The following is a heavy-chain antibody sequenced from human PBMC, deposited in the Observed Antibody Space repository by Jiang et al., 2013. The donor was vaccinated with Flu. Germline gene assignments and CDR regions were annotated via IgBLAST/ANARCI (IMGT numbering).Heavy chain of an antibody. Sequence: GPGLVKPSETLSLTCTVSGGSISSYYWSWIRQPPGKGLEWIGYIYYSGSTNYNPSLKSRVTISVDTSKNQFSLKLSSVTAADTAVYYCARDKNYGSGPYDYWGQGTLVTVSS. CDR1: GGSISSYY. D-gene: IGHD3-10*01. CDR3: ARDKNYGSGPYDY. V-gene: IGHV4-59*01. CDR2: IYYSGST. J-gene: IGHJ4*02.